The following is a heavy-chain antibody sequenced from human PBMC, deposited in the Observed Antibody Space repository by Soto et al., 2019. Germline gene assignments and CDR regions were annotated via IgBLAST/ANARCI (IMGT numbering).Heavy chain of an antibody. J-gene: IGHJ5*02. V-gene: IGHV4-39*07. D-gene: IGHD3-10*01. CDR2: IYSSGST. CDR1: SDSVSSSSYT. Sequence: PSETLSLTCTVSSDSVSSSSYTWGWIRQPPGKGLEWIGNIYSSGSTYYNPSLNSRLTVSVDTSKNQFSLKVTSVTAADTAIYYCARAKYYHDSGSHFFFDPWGQGTLVTVS. CDR3: ARAKYYHDSGSHFFFDP.